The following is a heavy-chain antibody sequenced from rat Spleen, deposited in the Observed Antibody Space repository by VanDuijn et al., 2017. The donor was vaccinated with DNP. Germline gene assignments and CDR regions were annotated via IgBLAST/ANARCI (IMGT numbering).Heavy chain of an antibody. CDR3: AKAGGYSPWYFDY. Sequence: EVQLVESGGGLVQPGRSLKLSCAASGFTFSFYGMAWVRQVPKKGLEWVATISTGGGNTYYRDSVKGRFTISRDNAKSTLYLQMDSLRSEETATYYCAKAGGYSPWYFDYWGQGVMVTVSS. CDR2: ISTGGGNT. D-gene: IGHD1-11*01. V-gene: IGHV5S23*01. CDR1: GFTFSFYG. J-gene: IGHJ2*01.